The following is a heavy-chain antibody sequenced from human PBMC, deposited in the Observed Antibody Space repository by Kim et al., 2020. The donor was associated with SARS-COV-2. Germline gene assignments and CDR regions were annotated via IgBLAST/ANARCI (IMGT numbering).Heavy chain of an antibody. J-gene: IGHJ3*02. D-gene: IGHD3-3*01. V-gene: IGHV4-59*01. CDR2: IYYSGST. CDR1: GGSISSYY. CDR3: ARGDFWSGYPPDTNAFDI. Sequence: SETLSLTCTVSGGSISSYYWSWIRQPPGKGLEWIGYIYYSGSTNYNPSLKSRVTISVDTSKNQFSLKLSSVTAADTAVYYCARGDFWSGYPPDTNAFDIWGQGTMVTVSS.